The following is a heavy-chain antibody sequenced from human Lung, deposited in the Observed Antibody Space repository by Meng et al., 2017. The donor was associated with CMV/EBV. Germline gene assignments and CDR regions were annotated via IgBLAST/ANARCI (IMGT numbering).Heavy chain of an antibody. D-gene: IGHD6-6*01. J-gene: IGHJ4*02. CDR3: ATSSIAARRMGFDY. CDR1: GYTLTELS. V-gene: IGHV1-24*01. CDR2: FDPEDGET. Sequence: QVQCVRSGAELKKPGASVKVSCKVSGYTLTELSMHWVRQAPGKGLEWMGGFDPEDGETIYAQKFQGRVTMTEDTSTDTAYMELSSLRSEDTAVYYCATSSIAARRMGFDYWGQGTLVTVSS.